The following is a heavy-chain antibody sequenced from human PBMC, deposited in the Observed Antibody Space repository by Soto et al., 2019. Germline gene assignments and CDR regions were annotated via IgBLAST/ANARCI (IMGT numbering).Heavy chain of an antibody. CDR3: ASVGYCRTTTCPLA. J-gene: IGHJ4*02. CDR2: IYRGGNT. Sequence: PGGSMRLSCAASGLTVSTNYMTWVRQARGKGLEWVSVIYRGGNTYHADSVQGRFSISRDNSKNTVDLQMNNLGAKDTAMYYCASVGYCRTTTCPLAWGQGTLVTVSS. D-gene: IGHD2-2*01. V-gene: IGHV3-53*01. CDR1: GLTVSTNY.